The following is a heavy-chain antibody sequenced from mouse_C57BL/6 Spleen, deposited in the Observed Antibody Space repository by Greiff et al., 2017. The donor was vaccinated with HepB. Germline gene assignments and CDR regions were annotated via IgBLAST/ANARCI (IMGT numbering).Heavy chain of an antibody. V-gene: IGHV1-50*01. Sequence: VQLKQPGAELVKPGASVKLSCKASGYTFTSYWMQWVKQRPGQGLEWIGEIDPSDSYTNYNQKFKGKATLTVDTSSSTAYMQLSSLTSEDSAVYYCANYYGSTSFAYWGQGTLVTVSA. CDR2: IDPSDSYT. D-gene: IGHD1-1*01. CDR1: GYTFTSYW. CDR3: ANYYGSTSFAY. J-gene: IGHJ3*01.